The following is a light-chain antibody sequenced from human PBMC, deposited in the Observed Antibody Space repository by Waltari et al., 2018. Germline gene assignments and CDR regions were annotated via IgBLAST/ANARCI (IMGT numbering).Light chain of an antibody. Sequence: DIVLTQSPDSLAVSLGERATINCKSSQSVLYSSNNKNYLAWYQQGPGQPPKLLIYWSSTRESGVPDRFSGSGSGTDFTLTISSLQTEDVAVYYCHHYYIPPLTFGQGTRLEIK. CDR3: HHYYIPPLT. V-gene: IGKV4-1*01. CDR2: WSS. CDR1: QSVLYSSNNKNY. J-gene: IGKJ5*01.